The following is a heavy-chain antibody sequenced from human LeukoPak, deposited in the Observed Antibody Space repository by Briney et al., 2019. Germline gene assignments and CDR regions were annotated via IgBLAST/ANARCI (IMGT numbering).Heavy chain of an antibody. CDR3: ARAKQLWLQGPSSGWYP. CDR1: GGSFSGYY. Sequence: SETLSLTCAVYGGSFSGYYWSWIRQPPGKGLEWIGEINHGGSTNYNPSLKSRVTISVDTSKNQFSLKLSSVTAADTAVYYCARAKQLWLQGPSSGWYPWGQGTLVTVSS. J-gene: IGHJ5*02. V-gene: IGHV4-34*01. D-gene: IGHD5-18*01. CDR2: INHGGST.